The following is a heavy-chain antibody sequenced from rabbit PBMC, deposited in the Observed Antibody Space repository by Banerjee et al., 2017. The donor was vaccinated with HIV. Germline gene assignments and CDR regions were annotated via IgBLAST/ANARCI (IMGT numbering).Heavy chain of an antibody. CDR3: ARDLAGVIGWNFNL. CDR2: IGAGSSGTT. D-gene: IGHD4-1*01. J-gene: IGHJ4*01. V-gene: IGHV1S45*01. Sequence: QEQLVESGGGLVQPEGSLTLTCKASGFTLSSYWMWWVRQAPGKGLEWIACIGAGSSGTTYYASWAIGRFTISKTSSTTVTLQMTSLTVADTATYFCARDLAGVIGWNFNLWGQGTLVTVS. CDR1: GFTLSSYW.